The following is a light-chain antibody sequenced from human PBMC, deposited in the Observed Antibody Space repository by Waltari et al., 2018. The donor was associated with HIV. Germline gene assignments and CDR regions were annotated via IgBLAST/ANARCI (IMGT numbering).Light chain of an antibody. Sequence: QSVLTQPASVSGSPGQSITISCTGTSSDVGGYNYVSWYQQHPGKAPKLMIYEVSTRPSGVANRFSGSKSGNTAALTISGLQAEDEADYYCSSYTSGSTLGVFGGGTKLTVL. J-gene: IGLJ3*02. CDR1: SSDVGGYNY. V-gene: IGLV2-14*01. CDR2: EVS. CDR3: SSYTSGSTLGV.